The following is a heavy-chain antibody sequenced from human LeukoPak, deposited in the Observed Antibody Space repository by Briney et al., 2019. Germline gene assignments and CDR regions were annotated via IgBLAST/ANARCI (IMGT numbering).Heavy chain of an antibody. D-gene: IGHD6-19*01. Sequence: GGSLRLSCAASGFTFRIYEMNWVRQTPGKGLDWVSYISSSGSSIYYADSVKGRFTISRDNAKNSLYLQMNSLRAEDTAVYYCAAGSGWYFGAFDIWGQGTMVTVSS. V-gene: IGHV3-48*03. CDR1: GFTFRIYE. CDR2: ISSSGSSI. J-gene: IGHJ3*02. CDR3: AAGSGWYFGAFDI.